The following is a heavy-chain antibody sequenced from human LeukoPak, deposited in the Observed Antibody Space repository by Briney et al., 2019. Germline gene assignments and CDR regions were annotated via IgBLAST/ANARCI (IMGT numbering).Heavy chain of an antibody. CDR3: AKVLPTIFGYFDY. D-gene: IGHD3-3*01. V-gene: IGHV3-30*18. CDR2: ISYDESKR. CDR1: GFTFSSYG. J-gene: IGHJ4*02. Sequence: PGGSLRLSCAASGFTFSSYGMHWFRQAPGKGLEWVAVISYDESKRYYGDSVRGRFTISRDNSKNTLYLQMNSLRAEDTAVYYCAKVLPTIFGYFDYWGQGTLVTVSS.